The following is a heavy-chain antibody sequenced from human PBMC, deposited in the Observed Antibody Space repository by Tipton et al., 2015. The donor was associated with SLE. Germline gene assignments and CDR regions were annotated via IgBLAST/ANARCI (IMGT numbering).Heavy chain of an antibody. J-gene: IGHJ4*02. CDR1: GGSINSDDYD. V-gene: IGHV4-30-4*01. CDR2: IYYSGST. Sequence: LRLSCTVSGGSINSDDYDWTWIRQPPGKGLEWIGNIYYSGSTYYNPSLKSRVTISVDTSKNQFSLKLSSVTAADTAVYYCARDLVRGVSGGYWGQGTLDTVSS. CDR3: ARDLVRGVSGGY. D-gene: IGHD3-10*01.